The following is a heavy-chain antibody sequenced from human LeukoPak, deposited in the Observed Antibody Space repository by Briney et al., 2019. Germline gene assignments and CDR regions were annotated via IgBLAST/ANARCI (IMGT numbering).Heavy chain of an antibody. Sequence: GGSLRLSCAASGFTFSSHAMHWVRQAPGKGLEWVAFIRYDGSNKYYADSVKGRFTISRDNAKNTLYLQMNSLRAEDTAVYYCARDPDCDSTSCYIGPYNWFDPWGQGTLVTVSS. V-gene: IGHV3-30*02. CDR2: IRYDGSNK. J-gene: IGHJ5*02. CDR1: GFTFSSHA. CDR3: ARDPDCDSTSCYIGPYNWFDP. D-gene: IGHD2-2*02.